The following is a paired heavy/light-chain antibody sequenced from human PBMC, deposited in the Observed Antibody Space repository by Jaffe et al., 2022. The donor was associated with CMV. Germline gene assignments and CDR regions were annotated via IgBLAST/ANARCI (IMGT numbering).Light chain of an antibody. J-gene: IGLJ1*01. Sequence: QSVLTQPPSVSAAPGQNVTISCSGSSSNIGDNYVSWYQHLPGTAPKLLIYENNERPSGIPDRFSGFKSGTSATLGITGLQTGDEADYYCATWDTSLSAGVFGTGTKVTVL. CDR3: ATWDTSLSAGV. V-gene: IGLV1-51*02. CDR1: SSNIGDNY. CDR2: ENN.
Heavy chain of an antibody. D-gene: IGHD3-10*01. CDR2: ISVYNGNT. V-gene: IGHV1-18*01. J-gene: IGHJ6*03. CDR1: GYSFTTYG. CDR3: AKTRSFYYYMDV. Sequence: QVQLVQSGAEVKKPGASVKVSCRASGYSFTTYGITWVRQAPGQGLEWMGWISVYNGNTNYAQNLQGRVTVTADPATNTAYMELRNLRSDDTAVYYCAKTRSFYYYMDVWGKGTAVTVSS.